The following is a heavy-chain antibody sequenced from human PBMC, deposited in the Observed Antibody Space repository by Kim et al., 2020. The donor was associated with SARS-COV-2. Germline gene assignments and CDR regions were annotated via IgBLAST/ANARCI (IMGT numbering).Heavy chain of an antibody. D-gene: IGHD3-10*01. J-gene: IGHJ5*02. CDR2: IYYSGST. CDR1: GGSISSSSYY. Sequence: SETLSLTCTVSGGSISSSSYYWGWIRQPPGKGLEWIGSIYYSGSTYYSPSLKSRVTISVDTSKNQFSLKLSSVTAADTAVYYCAGIIMVRGAIPSWGQGTLVTVSS. V-gene: IGHV4-39*01. CDR3: AGIIMVRGAIPS.